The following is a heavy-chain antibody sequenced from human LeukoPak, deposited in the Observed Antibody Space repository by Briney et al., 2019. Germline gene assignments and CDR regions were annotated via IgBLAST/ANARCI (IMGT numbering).Heavy chain of an antibody. V-gene: IGHV4-34*01. Sequence: PSETLSLTCAVYGGSFSGYYWSWLRQPPGKGLEWIGEINHSGSTNYNPSLKSRVTISVDTSKNQFSLKLSSVTAADTAVYYCARGPRITMIVVAQRYFQHWGQGTLVTVSS. CDR1: GGSFSGYY. CDR2: INHSGST. D-gene: IGHD3-22*01. CDR3: ARGPRITMIVVAQRYFQH. J-gene: IGHJ1*01.